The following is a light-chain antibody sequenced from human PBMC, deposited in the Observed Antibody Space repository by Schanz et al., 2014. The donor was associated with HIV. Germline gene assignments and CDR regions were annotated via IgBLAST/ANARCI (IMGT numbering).Light chain of an antibody. CDR1: QSISGW. V-gene: IGKV1-39*01. Sequence: DIQLTQSPSPLSASVGDEVTITCRASQSISGWLAWYQQRPGKAPKLLIYAASSLQSGVPSRFSGSGSGTDFTLTISSLQPEDFATYYCQQSYSTPHTFGQGTKLEIK. CDR2: AAS. CDR3: QQSYSTPHT. J-gene: IGKJ2*01.